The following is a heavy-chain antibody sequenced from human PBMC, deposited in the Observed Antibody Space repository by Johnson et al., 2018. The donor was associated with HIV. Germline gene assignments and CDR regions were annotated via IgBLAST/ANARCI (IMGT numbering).Heavy chain of an antibody. V-gene: IGHV3-30*14. CDR3: ARDRYSSSSLDAFDV. CDR1: GFTFSSYA. Sequence: VQLVESGGGGVQPGRSLRLSCAASGFTFSSYAMHWVRQAPGKGLEWVAVISYDGSNKYYADSAKGRFTISRDNSKKTLYLQMGSLRPEDMAVYYCARDRYSSSSLDAFDVWGQGTMVTVSS. CDR2: ISYDGSNK. J-gene: IGHJ3*01. D-gene: IGHD6-6*01.